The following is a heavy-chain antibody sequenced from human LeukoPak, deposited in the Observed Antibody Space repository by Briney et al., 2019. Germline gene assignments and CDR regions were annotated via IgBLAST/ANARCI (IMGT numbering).Heavy chain of an antibody. J-gene: IGHJ5*02. CDR2: IGGSGGST. V-gene: IGHV3-23*01. CDR1: GFTFSSYA. CDR3: AKRQSSSWYGWDWFDP. D-gene: IGHD6-13*01. Sequence: PGGSLRLSCAASGFTFSSYAMSWVRQAPGKGLEWVSAIGGSGGSTYYADSVKGRFSISRDNSKNTLYLQMNSLRAEDTAVYYCAKRQSSSWYGWDWFDPWGQGTLVTVSS.